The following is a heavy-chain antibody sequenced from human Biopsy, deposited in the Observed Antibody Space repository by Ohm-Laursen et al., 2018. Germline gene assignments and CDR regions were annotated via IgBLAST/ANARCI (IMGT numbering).Heavy chain of an antibody. V-gene: IGHV1-8*01. D-gene: IGHD5-12*01. J-gene: IGHJ4*02. CDR3: ARGGYDYDY. CDR2: MTPKTGKT. CDR1: GYTFTDYD. Sequence: ASVKVSCKASGYTFTDYDINWVRQASGQGLEWVGWMTPKTGKTGYTQKLQGRLTMTRDTSTSTAYMGLSSLRSEDTAIYYCARGGYDYDYWGQGTLVTVSS.